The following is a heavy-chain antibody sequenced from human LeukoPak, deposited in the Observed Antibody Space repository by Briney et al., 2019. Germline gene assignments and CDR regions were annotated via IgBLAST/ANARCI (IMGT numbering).Heavy chain of an antibody. V-gene: IGHV1-69*13. CDR1: GGTFSSYA. CDR3: ARSIPGDIVVVVGEPFDI. Sequence: SVKVSCKTSGGTFSSYAISWVRQAPGQGLEWMGGTIPMFDTANYAHKFQGRVTITADESTSTAYMELSSLRSEDTAVYYCARSIPGDIVVVVGEPFDIWGQGTMVTVSS. CDR2: TIPMFDTA. D-gene: IGHD2-15*01. J-gene: IGHJ3*02.